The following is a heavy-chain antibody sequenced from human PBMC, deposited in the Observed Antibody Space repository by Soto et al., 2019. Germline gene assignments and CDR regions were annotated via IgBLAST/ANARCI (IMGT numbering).Heavy chain of an antibody. J-gene: IGHJ3*02. V-gene: IGHV3-23*01. CDR1: GFTFSSYA. D-gene: IGHD2-15*01. CDR3: TFVVVVAAIPGGDAFDI. Sequence: GGSLRLSCAASGFTFSSYAMSWVRQAPGKGLEWVSAISGSGGSTYYADSVKGRFTISRDNSKNTLYLQMNSLRAEDTAVYYCTFVVVVAAIPGGDAFDIWGQGTMVTVSS. CDR2: ISGSGGST.